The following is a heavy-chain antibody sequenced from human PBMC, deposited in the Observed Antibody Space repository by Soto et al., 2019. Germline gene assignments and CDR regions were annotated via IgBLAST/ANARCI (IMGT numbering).Heavy chain of an antibody. J-gene: IGHJ4*02. Sequence: QVQLVQSGAEVTKPGASVKVSCKASGDTFTTYFVHWVRQAPGQGLAWMGVINPRDGAISYAQRLQGRVTMTRDTSTSTVYMELSSLRSEDTAMYYCTRRGYCSGGSCPLGFDYWGQGSLVTVSS. V-gene: IGHV1-46*03. D-gene: IGHD2-15*01. CDR3: TRRGYCSGGSCPLGFDY. CDR2: INPRDGAI. CDR1: GDTFTTYF.